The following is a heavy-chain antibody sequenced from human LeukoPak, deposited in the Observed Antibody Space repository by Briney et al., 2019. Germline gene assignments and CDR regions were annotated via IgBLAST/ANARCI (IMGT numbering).Heavy chain of an antibody. CDR1: GFAFSSYV. J-gene: IGHJ4*02. Sequence: GGSLRLSCAASGFAFSSYVMTWVRQAPGKGLEWVSGISGSGGTTYDADSVKGRFTVSRDNSKSTLYLQLNSLRVEDTAVCYCAKVDGVRAAPGRGRVDSWGQGTLVTVSS. CDR3: AKVDGVRAAPGRGRVDS. CDR2: ISGSGGTT. V-gene: IGHV3-23*01. D-gene: IGHD6-13*01.